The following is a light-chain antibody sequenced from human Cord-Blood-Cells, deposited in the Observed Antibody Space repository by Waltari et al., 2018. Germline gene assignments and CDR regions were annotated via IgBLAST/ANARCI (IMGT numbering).Light chain of an antibody. CDR3: QSADSSGTYPV. J-gene: IGLJ3*02. CDR2: KDN. Sequence: SYELTQPPSVSVSPGQTARITCSGDALPKQYAYWYQQKPGQAPGLVIYKDNERPSGIPERFSGSSSGTTVTLTISGVQAEDEADYYCQSADSSGTYPVFGGGTKLTVL. CDR1: ALPKQY. V-gene: IGLV3-25*03.